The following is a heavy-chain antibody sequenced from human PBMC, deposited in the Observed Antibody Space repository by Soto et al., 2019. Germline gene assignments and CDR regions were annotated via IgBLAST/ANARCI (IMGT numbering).Heavy chain of an antibody. CDR1: GFTFSDYY. CDR2: ISSSSSYT. Sequence: QVQLVESGGGLVKPGGSLRLSCAASGFTFSDYYMSWIRQAPGKGLEWVSYISSSSSYTNYADSVKGRFTISRDNAKNSLYLQMKSLRAEDTAVYYCATGQYYYDSSGYYDSWGQGTLVTVSS. J-gene: IGHJ4*02. D-gene: IGHD3-22*01. V-gene: IGHV3-11*05. CDR3: ATGQYYYDSSGYYDS.